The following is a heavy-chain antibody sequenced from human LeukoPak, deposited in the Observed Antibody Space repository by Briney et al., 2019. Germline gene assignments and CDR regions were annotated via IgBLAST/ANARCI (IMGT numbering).Heavy chain of an antibody. Sequence: GGSLRLSCAASGFTFSSYWMSWVRQAPGKGLEWVSAISGSGGSTYYADSVKGRFTISRDNSKNTLYLQMNSLRAEDTAVYYCAKRGIAAADHRPYYFDYWGQGTLVTVSS. J-gene: IGHJ4*02. V-gene: IGHV3-23*01. CDR1: GFTFSSYW. CDR2: ISGSGGST. CDR3: AKRGIAAADHRPYYFDY. D-gene: IGHD6-13*01.